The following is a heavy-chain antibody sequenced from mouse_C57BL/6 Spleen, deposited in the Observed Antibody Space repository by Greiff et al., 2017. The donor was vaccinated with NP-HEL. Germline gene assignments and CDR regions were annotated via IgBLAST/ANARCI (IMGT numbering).Heavy chain of an antibody. CDR1: GFTFSSYA. CDR3: ARANWAFDY. Sequence: DVMLVESGGGLVKPGGSLKLSCAASGFTFSSYAMSWVRQTPEKRLEWVATISDGGSYTYYPDNVKGRFTISRDNAKNNLYLQMSHLKSEDTAMYYCARANWAFDYWGQGTTLTVSS. V-gene: IGHV5-4*03. J-gene: IGHJ2*01. D-gene: IGHD4-1*01. CDR2: ISDGGSYT.